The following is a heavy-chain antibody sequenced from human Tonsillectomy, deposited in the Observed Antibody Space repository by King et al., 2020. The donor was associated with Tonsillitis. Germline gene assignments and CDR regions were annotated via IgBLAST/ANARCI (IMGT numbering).Heavy chain of an antibody. J-gene: IGHJ4*02. CDR1: GFTFSSYA. Sequence: DVQLVESGGGLVQPGGSLSVSCAASGFTFSSYAMSWVRQAPGKGLEWVSLISGGGGSTYYADSVKGRFTISRDNSKNTLYLQMNSLRVEDTAVYYCAKDPTYYKTTYYFDYWGQGTLVTVSS. V-gene: IGHV3-23*04. CDR2: ISGGGGST. D-gene: IGHD3-10*01. CDR3: AKDPTYYKTTYYFDY.